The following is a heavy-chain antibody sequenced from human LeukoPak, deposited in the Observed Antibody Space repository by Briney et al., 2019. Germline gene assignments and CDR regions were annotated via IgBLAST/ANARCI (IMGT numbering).Heavy chain of an antibody. CDR1: GGSFSGYY. CDR3: AVPERYRSGGSCQYHDGMDV. V-gene: IGHV4-34*01. J-gene: IGHJ6*02. Sequence: SETLSLTCAVYGGSFSGYYWSWIRQPPGKGLEWIGEINHSGSTNYNPSLKSRVTISVDTSKNQFSLKLSSVTAADTAVYYCAVPERYRSGGSCQYHDGMDVWGQGTTVTLSS. CDR2: INHSGST. D-gene: IGHD2-15*01.